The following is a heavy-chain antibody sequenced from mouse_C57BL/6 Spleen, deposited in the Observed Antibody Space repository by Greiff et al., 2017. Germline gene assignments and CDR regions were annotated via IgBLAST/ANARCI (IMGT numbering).Heavy chain of an antibody. Sequence: QVQLKQSGAELVKPGASVKISCKASGYAFSSYWMNWVKQRPGKGLEWIGQIYPGDGDTNYNGKFKGKATRTADKASSTAYMQLSSLTSEDSAVYFCASTVVADAMDYWGQGTSVTVSS. CDR2: IYPGDGDT. D-gene: IGHD1-1*01. V-gene: IGHV1-80*01. J-gene: IGHJ4*01. CDR3: ASTVVADAMDY. CDR1: GYAFSSYW.